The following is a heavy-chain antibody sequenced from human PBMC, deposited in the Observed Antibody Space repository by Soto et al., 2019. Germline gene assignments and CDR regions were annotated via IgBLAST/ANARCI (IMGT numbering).Heavy chain of an antibody. Sequence: ASVKVSCKASGYTFTSYAMHWVRQAPGQRLEWMGWINAGNGNTKYSQKFQGRVTITRDTSASTAYLQWSSLKASDTAMYYCAREPEHYNYGMDVWGQGTTVTVSS. CDR3: AREPEHYNYGMDV. CDR1: GYTFTSYA. J-gene: IGHJ6*02. CDR2: INAGNGNT. V-gene: IGHV1-3*01.